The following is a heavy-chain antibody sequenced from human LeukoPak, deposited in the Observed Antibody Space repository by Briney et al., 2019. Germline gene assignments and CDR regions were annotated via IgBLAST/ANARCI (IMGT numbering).Heavy chain of an antibody. Sequence: SETLSLTCAVSGGSISSGGYSWSWIRQPPGKGLEWIGYIYHSGSTYYNPSLKSRVTISVDRSKNQFSLKLGSVTAADTAVYYCARDRGPGYFDLWGRGTLVTVSS. CDR2: IYHSGST. V-gene: IGHV4-30-2*01. CDR3: ARDRGPGYFDL. CDR1: GGSISSGGYS. J-gene: IGHJ2*01. D-gene: IGHD1-14*01.